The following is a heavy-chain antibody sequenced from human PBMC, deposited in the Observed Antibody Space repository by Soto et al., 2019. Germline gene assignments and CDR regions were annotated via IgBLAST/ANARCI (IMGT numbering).Heavy chain of an antibody. CDR1: GGTFSSYA. V-gene: IGHV1-69*12. CDR3: VRPPSHYYYYGMDV. D-gene: IGHD7-27*01. CDR2: IIPIFGTA. Sequence: QVQLVQSGAEVKKPGSSVKVSCKASGGTFSSYAISWARQAPGQGLEWMGGIIPIFGTADYAQKFQGRVTITADESTSTAYMDLSSLRSEDTAVYYCVRPPSHYYYYGMDVWGQGTTVTVSS. J-gene: IGHJ6*02.